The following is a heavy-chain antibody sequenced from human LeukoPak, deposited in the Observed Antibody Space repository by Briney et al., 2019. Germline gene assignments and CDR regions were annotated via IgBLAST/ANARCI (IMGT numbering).Heavy chain of an antibody. V-gene: IGHV1-69*13. CDR2: RIPIFGKA. CDR3: APAGEYCSGGSCYSGVYFAY. D-gene: IGHD2-15*01. CDR1: GGTFSTYA. Sequence: ASVKVSCKASGGTFSTYAVSWVRQAPGQGLEWMGGRIPIFGKADYAQKFQDRVTSTADEATSTAYMELSSLRSEDPALYYCAPAGEYCSGGSCYSGVYFAYWGQGTLVTVSS. J-gene: IGHJ4*02.